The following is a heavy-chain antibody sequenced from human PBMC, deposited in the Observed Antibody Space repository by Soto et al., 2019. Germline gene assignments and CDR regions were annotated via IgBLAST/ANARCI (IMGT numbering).Heavy chain of an antibody. CDR2: ISSSSSYI. J-gene: IGHJ4*02. V-gene: IGHV3-21*01. D-gene: IGHD3-22*01. CDR3: ARARSRGYYDNIDY. CDR1: GFTFSSYS. Sequence: QRLSCAASGFTFSSYSMNWVRQAPGKGLEWVSSISSSSSYIYYADSVKGRFTISRDNAKNSLYLQMNSLRAEDTAVYYCARARSRGYYDNIDYWGQGTLVTVSS.